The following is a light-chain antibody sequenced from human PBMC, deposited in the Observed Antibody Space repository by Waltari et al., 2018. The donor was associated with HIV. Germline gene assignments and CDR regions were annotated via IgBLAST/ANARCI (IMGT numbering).Light chain of an antibody. J-gene: IGLJ3*02. CDR1: SSGFGGYNY. V-gene: IGLV2-11*01. Sequence: QSALTQPRSVSGSPGQSVTLSCTGTSSGFGGYNYVSWYQQHPNKAPKLMIYDVTKRPSGVPDRFSGSKSGNTASLTISGLQADDEADYYCCAYAGSYTLFGGGTKVTVL. CDR2: DVT. CDR3: CAYAGSYTL.